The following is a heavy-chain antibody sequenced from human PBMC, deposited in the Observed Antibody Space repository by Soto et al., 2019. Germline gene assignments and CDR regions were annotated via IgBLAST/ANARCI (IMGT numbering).Heavy chain of an antibody. CDR2: INSDGSST. D-gene: IGHD6-13*01. Sequence: XVSLLLSCAASGFTFSSYWMHWVRQAPGKGLVWVSRINSDGSSTSYADSVKGRFTISRDNAKNTLYLQMNSLRAEDTAVYYCARAQEYSSSWYYYYYYYGMDVWGQGTTVTVSS. CDR1: GFTFSSYW. CDR3: ARAQEYSSSWYYYYYYYGMDV. V-gene: IGHV3-74*01. J-gene: IGHJ6*02.